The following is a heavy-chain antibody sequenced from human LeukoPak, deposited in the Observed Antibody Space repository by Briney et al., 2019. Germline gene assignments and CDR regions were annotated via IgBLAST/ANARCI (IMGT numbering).Heavy chain of an antibody. V-gene: IGHV3-7*03. CDR2: VKADGRET. CDR3: AKDIVVVPAAILDY. Sequence: PGVSLRLSCETSGFNPRHYWMTWVRQAPGKGLEWVANVKADGRETYYVDSVKGRFTISRDNSKNTLYLQMNSLRAEDTAVYYCAKDIVVVPAAILDYWGQGTLVTVSS. CDR1: GFNPRHYW. J-gene: IGHJ4*02. D-gene: IGHD2-2*02.